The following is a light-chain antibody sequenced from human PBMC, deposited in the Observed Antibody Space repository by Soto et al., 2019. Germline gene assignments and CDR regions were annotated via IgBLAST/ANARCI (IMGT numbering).Light chain of an antibody. CDR3: QSYDSTLSARYV. J-gene: IGLJ1*01. CDR2: GNS. CDR1: SSNIGAGYD. V-gene: IGLV1-40*01. Sequence: QSVLTQPPSVSGAPGQRVTISCTGSSSNIGAGYDVHWYQQRPGTAPKLLIFGNSNRPSGVPDRFSGSKSGTSASLAITGLQAEDEGDYYCQSYDSTLSARYVFGTGIKLTVL.